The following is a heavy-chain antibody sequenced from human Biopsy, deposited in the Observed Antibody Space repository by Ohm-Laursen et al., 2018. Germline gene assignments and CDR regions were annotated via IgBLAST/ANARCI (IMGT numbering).Heavy chain of an antibody. Sequence: SDTLSLTCTVSGGSISSYYWTWIRQPPGKGLEWIGDVYYSGSTNRNPSLKSRVTILVDTSKNQFSLKLNSVTAADTAVYYCGRRGVVITHDAFDTWGQGTMVTVSS. CDR1: GGSISSYY. CDR2: VYYSGST. J-gene: IGHJ3*02. D-gene: IGHD3-3*01. CDR3: GRRGVVITHDAFDT. V-gene: IGHV4-59*08.